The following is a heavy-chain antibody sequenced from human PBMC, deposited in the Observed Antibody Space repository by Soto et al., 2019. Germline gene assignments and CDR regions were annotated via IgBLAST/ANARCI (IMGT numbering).Heavy chain of an antibody. D-gene: IGHD6-13*01. J-gene: IGHJ5*02. CDR1: GGSISSGGYY. Sequence: SETLSLTCTVSGGSISSGGYYWSWIRQHPGKGPEWIGYIYYSGSTYYNPSLKSRVTISVDTSKNQFSLKLSSVTAADTAVYYCASLVAAAGRGDWFDPWGQGTLVTVSS. CDR3: ASLVAAAGRGDWFDP. V-gene: IGHV4-31*03. CDR2: IYYSGST.